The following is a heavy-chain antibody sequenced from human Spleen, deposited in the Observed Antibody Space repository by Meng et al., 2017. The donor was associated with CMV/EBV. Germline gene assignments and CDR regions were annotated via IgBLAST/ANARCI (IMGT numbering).Heavy chain of an antibody. Sequence: GESLKISCEASGFPLGSYVMSWVRQAPGKGLEWVSLLYSASTKTYYADSVKGRFTISRDNSKNTLYLQMNSLRAEDTAVYYCAKNLYCSSTSCYRSYYYGMDVWGQGTTVTVSS. CDR3: AKNLYCSSTSCYRSYYYGMDV. CDR1: GFPLGSYV. D-gene: IGHD2-2*01. J-gene: IGHJ6*02. V-gene: IGHV3-23*03. CDR2: LYSASTKT.